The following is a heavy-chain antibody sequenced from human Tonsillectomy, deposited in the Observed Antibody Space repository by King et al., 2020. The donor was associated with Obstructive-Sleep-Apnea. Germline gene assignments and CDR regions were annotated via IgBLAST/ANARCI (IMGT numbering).Heavy chain of an antibody. CDR3: ARPIDTVTTLGDY. CDR1: GYNFASYW. CDR2: IDPSDSYT. J-gene: IGHJ4*02. D-gene: IGHD4-17*01. Sequence: VQLVQSGAEVKKPGESLRISCKGSGYNFASYWIFWVRQMPGKGLEWMGRIDPSDSYTNYSPSFQGHVTISADKSISTAYLQWSSLKASDTAIYCCARPIDTVTTLGDYWGRGTLVTVSP. V-gene: IGHV5-10-1*03.